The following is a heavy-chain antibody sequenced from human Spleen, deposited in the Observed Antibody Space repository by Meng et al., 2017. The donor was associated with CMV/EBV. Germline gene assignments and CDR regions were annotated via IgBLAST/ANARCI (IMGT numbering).Heavy chain of an antibody. CDR3: ARLPRRGGNWFDP. Sequence: KASGYTFTGYYMHWVRQAPGQGLEWMGWINPNSGGTNYAQKFQGRVTMTRDTSISTAYMELSRLRSDDTAVYYCARLPRRGGNWFDPWGQGTLVTVSS. V-gene: IGHV1-2*02. J-gene: IGHJ5*02. D-gene: IGHD3-16*01. CDR2: INPNSGGT. CDR1: GYTFTGYY.